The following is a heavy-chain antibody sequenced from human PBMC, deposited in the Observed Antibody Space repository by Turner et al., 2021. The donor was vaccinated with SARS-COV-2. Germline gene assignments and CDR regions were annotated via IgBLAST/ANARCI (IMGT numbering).Heavy chain of an antibody. CDR3: GRLMATTDTNYFYYGMDF. V-gene: IGHV3-21*06. CDR2: ISGSSRYI. J-gene: IGHJ6*02. CDR1: GFTFSPYS. D-gene: IGHD5-12*01. Sequence: DVQLVESGGGLVEPGGSLRLSCAASGFTFSPYSMNWVRKGPGKGLEWVSSISGSSRYIFYADSVKGRFTISRDNARNSLYLQMDSLRAEDSAIYYCGRLMATTDTNYFYYGMDFWGQGTTVTVSS.